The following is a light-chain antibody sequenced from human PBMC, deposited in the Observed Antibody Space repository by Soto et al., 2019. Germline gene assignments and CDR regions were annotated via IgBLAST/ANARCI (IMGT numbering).Light chain of an antibody. V-gene: IGKV1-13*02. CDR3: RQFNSYPIT. CDR2: NVS. CDR1: QGVQNR. Sequence: AIQLTQSPSSLSASVGDTVTITCWASQGVQNRLTWYQQKPGKPPKLLISNVSNLENGVPSRFSGSGSGTDFTLTINSLQPGDFATYYCRQFNSYPITFGQGTRLEIK. J-gene: IGKJ5*01.